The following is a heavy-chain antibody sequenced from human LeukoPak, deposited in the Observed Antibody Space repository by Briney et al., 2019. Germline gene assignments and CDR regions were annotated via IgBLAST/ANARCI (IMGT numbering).Heavy chain of an antibody. Sequence: SETLSLTCTVPGGSISTSNYYWGWIRQPPGKGLEWIGNIFYSGSTYYSPSLRSRVTISVDTSKNQFSLKLCSVTAADTAVYYCARGAVLRYFDWHPRRTLYYYMDVWGKGTTVTVSS. J-gene: IGHJ6*03. CDR1: GGSISTSNYY. D-gene: IGHD3-9*01. V-gene: IGHV4-39*07. CDR2: IFYSGST. CDR3: ARGAVLRYFDWHPRRTLYYYMDV.